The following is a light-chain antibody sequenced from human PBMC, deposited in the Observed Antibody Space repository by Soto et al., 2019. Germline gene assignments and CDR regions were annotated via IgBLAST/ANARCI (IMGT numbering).Light chain of an antibody. Sequence: EIVLTNYTGTLSLSPGERATLSCRASLTVSDNYLAWYQQKAGQAPRLVIYGASTRATGIPARFSGSGSGTEFTLTISSLQSEDFAVYYCQQYNNWPLTFGGGTKVDI. CDR3: QQYNNWPLT. V-gene: IGKV3-15*01. CDR2: GAS. CDR1: LTVSDN. J-gene: IGKJ4*01.